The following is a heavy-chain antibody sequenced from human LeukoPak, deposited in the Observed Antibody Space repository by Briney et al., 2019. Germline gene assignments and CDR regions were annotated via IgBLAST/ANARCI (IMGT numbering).Heavy chain of an antibody. CDR1: GGSFSGYY. Sequence: SETLSLTCAVYGGSFSGYYWSWIRQPPGKGLEWIGEVNHSGSTNYNPSLKSRVTISVDTSKNQFSLKLRSVTAADTAVYYCARIVGAVSERLDYWGQGTLVAVSS. V-gene: IGHV4-34*01. J-gene: IGHJ4*02. D-gene: IGHD1-26*01. CDR2: VNHSGST. CDR3: ARIVGAVSERLDY.